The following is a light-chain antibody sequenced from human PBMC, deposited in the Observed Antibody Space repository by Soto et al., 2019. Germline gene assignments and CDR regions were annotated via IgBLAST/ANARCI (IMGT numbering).Light chain of an antibody. V-gene: IGLV2-11*01. J-gene: IGLJ1*01. CDR3: CSYAGSYTYV. CDR1: SSDVGNYNY. Sequence: QSALTQPRSVSGSPGQSVTISCTGTSSDVGNYNYVSWYQQHPGKAPKLMIYDVTKRPSGVPDRFSASKSGNTASLTISGLQAEDEADYYCCSYAGSYTYVFGTGTKLTVL. CDR2: DVT.